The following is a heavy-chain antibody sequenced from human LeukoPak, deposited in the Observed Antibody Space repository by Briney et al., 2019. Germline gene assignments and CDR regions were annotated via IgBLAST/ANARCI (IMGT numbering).Heavy chain of an antibody. V-gene: IGHV1-69*13. CDR2: IVPIFGTA. CDR3: ASSHPLVVVPAAVNVWFDP. D-gene: IGHD2-2*01. J-gene: IGHJ5*02. CDR1: GGTFSSYA. Sequence: SVKVSCKASGGTFSSYAISWVRQAPGQGLEWMGGIVPIFGTANYAQKFQGRVTITADESTSTAYMELSSLRSEDTAVYYCASSHPLVVVPAAVNVWFDPWGQGTLVTVSS.